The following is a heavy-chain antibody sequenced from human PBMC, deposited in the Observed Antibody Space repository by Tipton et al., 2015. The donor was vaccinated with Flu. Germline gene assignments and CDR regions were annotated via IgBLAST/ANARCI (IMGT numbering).Heavy chain of an antibody. D-gene: IGHD2-8*01. CDR3: ARMRARDCTLGVCYLWYFDL. Sequence: TLSLTCTVSGDSLRSYYWSWIRQSPGKGLEWIGQVYYSGTTNYNPSLTSRVTISVDTSKNQFSLKLTSVTTADTAVYYCARMRARDCTLGVCYLWYFDLWGRGTLVTVSS. J-gene: IGHJ2*01. CDR1: GDSLRSYY. CDR2: VYYSGTT. V-gene: IGHV4-59*01.